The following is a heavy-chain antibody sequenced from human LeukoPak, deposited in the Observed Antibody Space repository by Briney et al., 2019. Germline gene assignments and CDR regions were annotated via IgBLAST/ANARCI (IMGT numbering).Heavy chain of an antibody. CDR2: IYPGDSDT. CDR1: GSSFNTYW. CDR3: ASGFWSGYKAFDM. J-gene: IGHJ3*02. Sequence: GESLKISCKGSGSSFNTYWLGWGRQLPGKGLEWMGIIYPGDSDTRYSPSFQGQVTISADKSISSAYLQWSSLKASDTAMYYCASGFWSGYKAFDMWGQGTMVTVSS. D-gene: IGHD3-3*01. V-gene: IGHV5-51*01.